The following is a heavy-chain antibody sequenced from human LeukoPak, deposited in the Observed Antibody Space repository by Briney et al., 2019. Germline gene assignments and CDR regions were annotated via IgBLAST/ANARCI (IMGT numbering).Heavy chain of an antibody. CDR3: ARETGGSYYRYNWFDP. J-gene: IGHJ5*02. Sequence: GGSLRLSCAASGFTFSNAWMSWVRQAPGKGLEWVGRIKSKTDGGTTDYAAPVKGRFTISRDNSKNTLYLQMNSLRAEDTAVYYCARETGGSYYRYNWFDPWGQGTLVTVSS. D-gene: IGHD1-14*01. V-gene: IGHV3-15*01. CDR2: IKSKTDGGTT. CDR1: GFTFSNAW.